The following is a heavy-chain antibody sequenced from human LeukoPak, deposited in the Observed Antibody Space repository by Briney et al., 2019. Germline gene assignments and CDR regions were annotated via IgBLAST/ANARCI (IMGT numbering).Heavy chain of an antibody. CDR3: ARQSITIFGVPRGWFDP. V-gene: IGHV5-51*01. D-gene: IGHD3-3*01. CDR2: IYPDDSNT. J-gene: IGHJ5*02. Sequence: GESLKISCKGSGYSFTNYWIGWVRQMPGKGLEWMGIIYPDDSNTKYSPSFQGLVTISADKSISTAYLQWSSLKASDTAMYYCARQSITIFGVPRGWFDPWGQGTLVIVSS. CDR1: GYSFTNYW.